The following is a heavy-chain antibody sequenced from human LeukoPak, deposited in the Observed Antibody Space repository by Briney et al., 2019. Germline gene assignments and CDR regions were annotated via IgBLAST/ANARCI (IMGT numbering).Heavy chain of an antibody. CDR2: IYSDGST. J-gene: IGHJ4*02. Sequence: PGGSLRLSCAASGFTFSTYGMHWVRQAPGKGLEWVSVIYSDGSTFYADSVKGRFTISRDNAKNTLYLQMMSLRAEDTAVYYCARGTWDCWGQGTLVTVSS. CDR3: ARGTWDC. V-gene: IGHV3-NL1*01. CDR1: GFTFSTYG.